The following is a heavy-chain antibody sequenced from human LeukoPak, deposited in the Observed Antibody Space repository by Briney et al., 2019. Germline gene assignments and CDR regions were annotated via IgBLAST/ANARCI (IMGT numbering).Heavy chain of an antibody. CDR1: GYSFTSYW. V-gene: IGHV5-51*01. J-gene: IGHJ4*02. D-gene: IGHD6-19*01. CDR3: ARQRRSSVWPNDY. Sequence: GESLKISCKGSGYSFTSYWIAWVRQMPGKGLEWMGIIYPDDSDSRYSPSFQGQVTITADKSISTAYLQWSSLKASDNAMYYCARQRRSSVWPNDYSGQGTLVTVSS. CDR2: IYPDDSDS.